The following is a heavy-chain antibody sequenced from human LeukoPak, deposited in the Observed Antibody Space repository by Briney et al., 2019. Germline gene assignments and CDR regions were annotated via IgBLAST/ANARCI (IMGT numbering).Heavy chain of an antibody. CDR1: GGSFSGYY. CDR3: GRGNYYNSSGPGGLYYFDY. V-gene: IGHV4-34*01. J-gene: IGHJ4*02. CDR2: INHSGST. Sequence: SETLSLTCAVYGGSFSGYYWNWIRQPPGKGLEWIGEINHSGSTNYNPSLKSRVTISVDTSKNQFSLKLSSVTAADTAVYYCGRGNYYNSSGPGGLYYFDYGGQGTLVPVP. D-gene: IGHD3-22*01.